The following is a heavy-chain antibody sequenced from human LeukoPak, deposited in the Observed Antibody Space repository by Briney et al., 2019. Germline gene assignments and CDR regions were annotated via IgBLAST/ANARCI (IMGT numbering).Heavy chain of an antibody. J-gene: IGHJ4*02. CDR3: ARAPVTSCRGAYCYPFDY. V-gene: IGHV3-48*03. CDR2: ISSSGSTI. CDR1: GFTFSSYE. D-gene: IGHD2-21*01. Sequence: PGGSLRLSCAASGFTFSSYEMNWVRQAPGKGLEWVSYISSSGSTIYYADSVKGRFTISRDNAKNSLYLQMNSLRLEDAAVYLCARAPVTSCRGAYCYPFDYWGQGTQVTVSS.